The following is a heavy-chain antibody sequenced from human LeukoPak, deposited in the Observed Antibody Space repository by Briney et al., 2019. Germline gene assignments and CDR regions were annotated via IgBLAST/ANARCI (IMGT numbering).Heavy chain of an antibody. CDR1: GFIFRNYA. J-gene: IGHJ4*02. D-gene: IGHD6-19*01. CDR3: AKDGYSSGWSFDY. V-gene: IGHV3-23*01. Sequence: GGSLRLSCTASGFIFRNYAMSWVRQAPGKGLEWVSTISGAGDNTYYADSVKGRFTISRDNSKNTLYLQMNSLRADDTAVYYCAKDGYSSGWSFDYWGQGTLVTVSS. CDR2: ISGAGDNT.